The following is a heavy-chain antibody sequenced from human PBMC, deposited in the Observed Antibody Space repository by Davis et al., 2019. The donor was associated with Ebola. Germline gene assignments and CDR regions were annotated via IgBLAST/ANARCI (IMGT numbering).Heavy chain of an antibody. CDR1: GGSISSYF. V-gene: IGHV4-4*07. Sequence: PSETLSLTCAVSGGSISSYFWSWIRQPAGKGLEWIGRIYTSGSTDYNPSLKSRVTMSVDTSKNQFSLKLSSVTAADTAVYYCARVPARGGYNWFDPWGQGTLVSVSS. D-gene: IGHD3-10*01. J-gene: IGHJ5*02. CDR2: IYTSGST. CDR3: ARVPARGGYNWFDP.